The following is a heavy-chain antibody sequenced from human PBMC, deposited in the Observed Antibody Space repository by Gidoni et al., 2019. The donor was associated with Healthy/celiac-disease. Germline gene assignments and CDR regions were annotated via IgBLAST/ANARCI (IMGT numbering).Heavy chain of an antibody. Sequence: QVQLQESGPGLVKPSETLSPTCTVSGGFISRYYWSWIRQPPGKGLEWIGYIYYSGSTNYNPSLKSRVTISVDTSKNQFSLKLSSVTAADTAVYYCARARGEWWTQGGWFDPWGQGTLVTVSS. D-gene: IGHD2-15*01. V-gene: IGHV4-59*01. CDR3: ARARGEWWTQGGWFDP. J-gene: IGHJ5*02. CDR1: GGFISRYY. CDR2: IYYSGST.